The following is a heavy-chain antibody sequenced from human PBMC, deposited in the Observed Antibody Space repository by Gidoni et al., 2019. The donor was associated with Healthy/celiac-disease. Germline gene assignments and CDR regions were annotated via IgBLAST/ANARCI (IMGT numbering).Heavy chain of an antibody. CDR1: GYTFTGYY. CDR2: INPNSGGT. Sequence: QVQLVQSGAEVKKPRASVKVSCKASGYTFTGYYRHWVRQAPGKGLEWMGWINPNSGGTNYAQKFQGRVTMTRDTSISTACMELSRLRSDDTAVYYCAREPYYDILSGGDYWGQGTLVTVSS. J-gene: IGHJ4*02. CDR3: AREPYYDILSGGDY. D-gene: IGHD3-9*01. V-gene: IGHV1-2*02.